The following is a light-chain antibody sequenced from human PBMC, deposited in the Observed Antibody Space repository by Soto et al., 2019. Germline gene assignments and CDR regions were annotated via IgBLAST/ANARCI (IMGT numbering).Light chain of an antibody. Sequence: QSVLTQPPSVSGAPGQRVTISCTGSSSNIGAGYDVHWYQQLPGTAPKLLIYGNSNRPSGVPDRFSGSKSGTSASLAITGLQAEDGADYYCQSYDSSLSGVVFGGRTKLTVL. V-gene: IGLV1-40*01. CDR3: QSYDSSLSGVV. CDR1: SSNIGAGYD. J-gene: IGLJ2*01. CDR2: GNS.